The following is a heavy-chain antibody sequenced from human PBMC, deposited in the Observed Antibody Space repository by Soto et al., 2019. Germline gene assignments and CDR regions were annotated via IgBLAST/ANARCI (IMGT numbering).Heavy chain of an antibody. CDR2: ISTSGSYI. CDR1: GFTFSSYS. CDR3: ARDGGYGMDV. D-gene: IGHD3-3*01. J-gene: IGHJ6*02. Sequence: EVPLVESGGGLVKPGGSLRLSCAASGFTFSSYSMNWVRQAPGKGLEWVSYISTSGSYIYYADSVKGRFAISRDNAKNSLYLQVNRLRAEDTAVYYCARDGGYGMDVWGQGTTVTVSS. V-gene: IGHV3-21*01.